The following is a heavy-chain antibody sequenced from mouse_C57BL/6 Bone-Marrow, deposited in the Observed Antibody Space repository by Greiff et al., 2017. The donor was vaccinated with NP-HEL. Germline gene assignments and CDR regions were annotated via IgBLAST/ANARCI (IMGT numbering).Heavy chain of an antibody. Sequence: EVMLVESGGGLVQPGGSLKLSCAASGFTFSDYGMAWVRQAPRKGPEWVAFISNLAYSIYYADTVTGRFTISRENAKNTLYLEMSSLRSEDTAMYYCARTPKWYYCAMDYWGQGTSVTVSS. CDR2: ISNLAYSI. CDR3: ARTPKWYYCAMDY. J-gene: IGHJ4*01. CDR1: GFTFSDYG. V-gene: IGHV5-15*01. D-gene: IGHD1-1*02.